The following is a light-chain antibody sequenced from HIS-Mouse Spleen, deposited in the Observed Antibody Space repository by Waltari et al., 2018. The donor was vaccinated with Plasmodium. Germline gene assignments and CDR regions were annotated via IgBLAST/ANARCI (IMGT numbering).Light chain of an antibody. CDR3: QSADSSATYGV. J-gene: IGLJ2*01. V-gene: IGLV3-25*03. CDR1: ALPKQY. Sequence: SDELPQPPPVLVSPEQAARTSSSGDALPKQYSYWYQQKPGQAPVLVIDKDSERPSGIPDRFSGSSSGTTVTLTISGVQAEDEADYYCQSADSSATYGVFGGGTKLTVL. CDR2: KDS.